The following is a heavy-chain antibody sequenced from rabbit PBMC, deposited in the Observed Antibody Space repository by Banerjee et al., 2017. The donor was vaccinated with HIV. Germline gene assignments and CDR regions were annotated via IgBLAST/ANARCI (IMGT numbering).Heavy chain of an antibody. J-gene: IGHJ4*01. Sequence: QQQLEESGGGLVQPGGSLKLSCKASGFDFSSYAITWVRQAPGKGLEYIGYITYRGSAYYASWVNGRFTISSHNAQNTLYLQLNSLTAADTAPYFCVRGGWGGYYFNLWGPGTLVTVS. D-gene: IGHD3-1*01. CDR2: ITYRGSA. CDR1: GFDFSSYA. CDR3: VRGGWGGYYFNL. V-gene: IGHV1S29*01.